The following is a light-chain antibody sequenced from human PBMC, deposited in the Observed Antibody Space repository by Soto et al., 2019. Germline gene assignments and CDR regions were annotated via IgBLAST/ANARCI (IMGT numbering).Light chain of an antibody. CDR3: QQLNSYPRLT. CDR1: QGISSY. V-gene: IGKV1-9*01. CDR2: DAS. J-gene: IGKJ4*01. Sequence: DIQLTQSPSSLSASVGDRVTITCRASQGISSYLAWYQQKPGKAPKLLIYDASTLRSGVPSRFSGSGSGTEFSLPIISMQPEDFATYYCQQLNSYPRLTFGGGTKVEMK.